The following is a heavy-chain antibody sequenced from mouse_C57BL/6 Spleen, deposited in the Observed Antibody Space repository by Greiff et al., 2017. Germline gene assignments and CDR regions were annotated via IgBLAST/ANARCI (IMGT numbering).Heavy chain of an antibody. J-gene: IGHJ1*03. CDR3: GDRRSGV. CDR1: GYTFTDYY. CDR2: IYPGSGNT. D-gene: IGHD3-3*01. Sequence: QVQLQQSGAELVRPGASVKLSCKASGYTFTDYYINWVKQRPGQGLEWIARIYPGSGNTYYNEKFKGKATLTAEKSSSTAYMQLSSLASEDSAVYFCGDRRSGVWGTGTTVTVSS. V-gene: IGHV1-76*01.